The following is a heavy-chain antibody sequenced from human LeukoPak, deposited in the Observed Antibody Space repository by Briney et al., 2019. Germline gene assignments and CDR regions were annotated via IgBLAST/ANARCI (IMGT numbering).Heavy chain of an antibody. CDR3: AKDTRSSTTFYDFWSGYEFDY. CDR2: ISYDGSNK. Sequence: GGSLRLSCAASGFTFSSYGMHWVRQAPGKGLEWVAVISYDGSNKYYADSVKGRFTISRDNSKNTLYLQMNSLRAEDTALYYCAKDTRSSTTFYDFWSGYEFDYWGQGTLVTVSS. J-gene: IGHJ4*02. V-gene: IGHV3-30*18. D-gene: IGHD3-3*01. CDR1: GFTFSSYG.